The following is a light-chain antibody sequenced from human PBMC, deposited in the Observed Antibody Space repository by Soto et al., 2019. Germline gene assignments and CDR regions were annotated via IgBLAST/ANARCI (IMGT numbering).Light chain of an antibody. CDR3: QQYNNWPLT. V-gene: IGKV3-15*01. CDR2: DAS. J-gene: IGKJ4*01. Sequence: EIVMTQSPATLSVSPGERATLSCRASQSVSSNLAWYQQKPGQAPRLLIYDASTSATGIPARFSGSGSGTEFTLTISSLQSEDFAVYYCQQYNNWPLTFGGGTKVEIK. CDR1: QSVSSN.